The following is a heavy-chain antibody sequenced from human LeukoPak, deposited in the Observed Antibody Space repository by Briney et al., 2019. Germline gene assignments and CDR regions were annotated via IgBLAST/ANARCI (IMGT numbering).Heavy chain of an antibody. J-gene: IGHJ4*02. V-gene: IGHV3-23*01. CDR2: ISGSGGTT. CDR1: GFTFSSYA. CDR3: AKGPPQTTPPLFDY. D-gene: IGHD1-1*01. Sequence: PGGSLRLSCVASGFTFSSYAMNWVRQAPGKGLEWVSVISGSGGTTYYADSVKGRFTISRDNSKNTLYLQMNNLRAEDTAVYYCAKGPPQTTPPLFDYGGRGPLVTVSS.